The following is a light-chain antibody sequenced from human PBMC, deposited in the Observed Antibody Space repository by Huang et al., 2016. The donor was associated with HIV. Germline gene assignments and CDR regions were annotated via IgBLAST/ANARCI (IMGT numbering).Light chain of an antibody. CDR3: HQYGSSPLT. J-gene: IGKJ4*01. V-gene: IGKV3D-20*01. Sequence: GERATLSCGASQSVTNNYLAWYQQKPGLAPRLLIYDSSTRAPGIPDRFSGSGSGTDFTLNINRLEPEDFALYYCHQYGSSPLTFGGGTKVEIK. CDR1: QSVTNNY. CDR2: DSS.